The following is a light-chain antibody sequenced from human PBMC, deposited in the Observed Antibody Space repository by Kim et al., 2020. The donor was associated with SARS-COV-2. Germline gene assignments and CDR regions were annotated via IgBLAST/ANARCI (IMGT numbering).Light chain of an antibody. CDR3: QVWDDSTDHPV. V-gene: IGLV3-21*04. CDR1: NIGTKV. J-gene: IGLJ3*02. CDR2: YDS. Sequence: APGTTARITCGGSNIGTKVVSWYQQRPGQAPVLVINYDSDRPSGIPERVSGSNSGNTATLTISRVEPGDEADYYCQVWDDSTDHPVFGGGTQLTVL.